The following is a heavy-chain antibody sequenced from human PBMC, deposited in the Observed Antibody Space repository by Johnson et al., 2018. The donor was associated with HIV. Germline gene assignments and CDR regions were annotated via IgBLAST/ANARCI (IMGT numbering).Heavy chain of an antibody. CDR3: ARDGNGLGGIVGARGAFDI. CDR2: ISSNGGST. D-gene: IGHD1-26*01. Sequence: VQLVESGGGLVQPGGSLRLSCVVSGFSFSNYWMEWVRQAPGKGLEYVSAISSNGGSTYYANSVKGRFTISRDNSKNTLYLQMGSLRAEDMAVYYCARDGNGLGGIVGARGAFDIWGQGTMVTVSS. CDR1: GFSFSNYW. J-gene: IGHJ3*02. V-gene: IGHV3-64*01.